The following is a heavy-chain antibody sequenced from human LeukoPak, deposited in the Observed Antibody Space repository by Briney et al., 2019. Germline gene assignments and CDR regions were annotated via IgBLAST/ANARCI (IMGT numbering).Heavy chain of an antibody. V-gene: IGHV4-61*02. J-gene: IGHJ4*02. D-gene: IGHD6-19*01. CDR1: GGSISTSSYY. CDR3: ARDSPWGGCDY. Sequence: PSETLSLTCTASGGSISTSSYYWSWIRQPAGKGLEWIGRIYTNGNTNSNPSLKSRVTISIDTSKNQFSLKLSSVTAADTAVYYCARDSPWGGCDYWGQGTLVTVSS. CDR2: IYTNGNT.